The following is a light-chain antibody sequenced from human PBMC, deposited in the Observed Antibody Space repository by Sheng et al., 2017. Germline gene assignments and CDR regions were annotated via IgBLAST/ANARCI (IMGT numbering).Light chain of an antibody. J-gene: IGKJ4*01. V-gene: IGKV3-11*01. CDR2: GAS. Sequence: EIVMTQSPATLSLSPGERATLSCRASQSVSSNVAWYQQKPGLAPRLLIYGASSRATGIPARFSGSGSGTDFTLTISSLEPEDFAVYYCQQRSNWPPTFGGGTKVEIK. CDR3: QQRSNWPPT. CDR1: QSVSSN.